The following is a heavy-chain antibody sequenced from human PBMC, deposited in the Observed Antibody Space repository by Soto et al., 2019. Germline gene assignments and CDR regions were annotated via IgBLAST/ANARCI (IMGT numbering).Heavy chain of an antibody. V-gene: IGHV4-30-4*01. CDR1: GGSISSGDYC. J-gene: IGHJ4*02. CDR3: ASARIHYRTFDY. Sequence: SETLSLTCTVSGGSISSGDYCLTWIRQSPGKGLEWIGYIYNSGATYDNPSLRSRLTISVDTSKNQFYLKLSFVTAADTAVYYCASARIHYRTFDYWGQGTLVTVSS. CDR2: IYNSGAT. D-gene: IGHD4-4*01.